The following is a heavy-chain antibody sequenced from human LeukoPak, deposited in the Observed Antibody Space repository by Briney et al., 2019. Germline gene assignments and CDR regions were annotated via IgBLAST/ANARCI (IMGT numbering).Heavy chain of an antibody. D-gene: IGHD4-23*01. CDR1: GYTFTDYY. CDR3: ARVGKGYSQYYFDY. CDR2: ISPDSGFA. Sequence: GASVKVSCKASGYTFTDYYLHWVRRAPGQGLKCMGWISPDSGFANYAQKFQGRVTMTRDTSISTAYMELSRLTSDDTAVYYCARVGKGYSQYYFDYWGQGTLVTVSS. V-gene: IGHV1-2*02. J-gene: IGHJ4*02.